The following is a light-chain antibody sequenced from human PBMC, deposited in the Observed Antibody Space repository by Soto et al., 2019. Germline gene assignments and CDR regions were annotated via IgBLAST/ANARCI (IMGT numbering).Light chain of an antibody. CDR3: QHYATWPQS. J-gene: IGKJ1*01. CDR2: GAS. V-gene: IGKV3-15*01. CDR1: HSVSSS. Sequence: EIVMTQSPATLSVSPGERATLSCRASHSVSSSLAWYQQKPGQTPRLLIYGASTRATGIPARFSRSGSDPEFILTMSSLLSEDVGVYYCQHYATWPQSFGRGTKVDI.